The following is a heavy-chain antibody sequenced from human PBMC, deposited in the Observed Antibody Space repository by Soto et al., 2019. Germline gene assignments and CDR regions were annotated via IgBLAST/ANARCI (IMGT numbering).Heavy chain of an antibody. D-gene: IGHD6-6*01. CDR1: CGSIISGGYC. Sequence: SETLSLTITVSCGSIISGGYCWSLVRQHPGKGLEWIGYIYYSGSPYHNPSLKSRVTISVPTSKNQFSLKLSSVTAADTAVYYCARVEQLVTFDYWGQGTLVTVPQ. CDR3: ARVEQLVTFDY. CDR2: IYYSGSP. J-gene: IGHJ4*02. V-gene: IGHV4-31*03.